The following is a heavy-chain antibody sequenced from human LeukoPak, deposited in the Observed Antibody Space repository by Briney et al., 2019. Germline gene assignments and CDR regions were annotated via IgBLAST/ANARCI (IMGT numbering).Heavy chain of an antibody. V-gene: IGHV3-23*01. D-gene: IGHD1-26*01. Sequence: GGSLRLSCAASGFTFSSYGMSWVRQAPGKGLEWVSAISGSGGSTYYADSVKGRFTISRDNAKSSLYLQMNSLRAEDTAIYYCARDPYNGNYGDSYYYYMDVWGKGTTVTISS. CDR1: GFTFSSYG. J-gene: IGHJ6*03. CDR3: ARDPYNGNYGDSYYYYMDV. CDR2: ISGSGGST.